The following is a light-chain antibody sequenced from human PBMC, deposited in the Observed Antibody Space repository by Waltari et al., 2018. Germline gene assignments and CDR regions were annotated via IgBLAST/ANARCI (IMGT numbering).Light chain of an antibody. J-gene: IGKJ1*01. CDR3: MQGIHRPWT. Sequence: DVVMTQSLLSLSVTLGQSASISCRSSESLVASDGNTYFNWFQQRPGQSPRRLLYKVSNRDSGVPDRFSGSGSGTDFTLRITRVEAEDVGVYYCMQGIHRPWTFGQGTKVEIK. V-gene: IGKV2-30*01. CDR1: ESLVASDGNTY. CDR2: KVS.